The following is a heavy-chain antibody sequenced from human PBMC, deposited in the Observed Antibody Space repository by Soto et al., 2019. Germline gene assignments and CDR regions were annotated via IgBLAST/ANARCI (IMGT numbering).Heavy chain of an antibody. J-gene: IGHJ5*02. CDR3: ARLSITIFANCFGP. V-gene: IGHV2-5*02. CDR2: IYWDDDK. Sequence: SGPKREKTTQALTLSCAFAGFSLSTNEVGVGWIRQPPGKALEWLALIYWDDDKRYSPSLKSRLTITKDTSKNQVVLTMTNMDPVDTATYYCARLSITIFANCFGPWGQGPLVTVSS. D-gene: IGHD3-9*01. CDR1: GFSLSTNEVG.